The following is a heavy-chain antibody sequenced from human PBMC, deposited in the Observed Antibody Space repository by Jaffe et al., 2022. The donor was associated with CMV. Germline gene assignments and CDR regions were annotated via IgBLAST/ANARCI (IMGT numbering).Heavy chain of an antibody. V-gene: IGHV4-59*01. CDR1: GSSINPFY. D-gene: IGHD2-21*02. Sequence: QVQLQESGPGLVKPSETLSLTCTVSGSSINPFYWNWIRQSPGKGLEWIGYVSYNEGTNYNPSLKSRLTITMDTSKNQFSLKLSSVTAADTAVYFCARGVTFWGQGMLVTVSS. CDR3: ARGVTF. CDR2: VSYNEGT. J-gene: IGHJ4*02.